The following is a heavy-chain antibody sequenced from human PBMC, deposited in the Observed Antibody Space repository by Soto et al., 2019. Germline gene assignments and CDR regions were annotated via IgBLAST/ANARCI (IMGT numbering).Heavy chain of an antibody. J-gene: IGHJ5*02. CDR2: INHSGST. Sequence: PSETLSLTCAVYGGSFSGYYWSWIRQPPGKGLEWIGEINHSGSTNYNPSLKSRVTISVDTSKNQFSLKLSSVTAADTAVYYCAKGPPRQCHFAGWFDPWGQGTLVTVSS. CDR1: GGSFSGYY. D-gene: IGHD2-2*01. V-gene: IGHV4-34*01. CDR3: AKGPPRQCHFAGWFDP.